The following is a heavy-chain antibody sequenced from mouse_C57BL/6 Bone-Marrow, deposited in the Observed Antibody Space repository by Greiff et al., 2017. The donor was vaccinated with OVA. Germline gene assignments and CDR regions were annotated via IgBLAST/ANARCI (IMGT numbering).Heavy chain of an antibody. D-gene: IGHD1-1*01. CDR1: GFTFSSYG. V-gene: IGHV5-6*01. Sequence: EVQGVESGGDLVKPGGSLKLSCAASGFTFSSYGMSWVRQTPDKRLEWVATISSGGSYTYYPDSVKGRFTISRDNATNTLYLQMSSLKSEDTAMYYCARHYYGSSLDYWGQGTTLTVSS. J-gene: IGHJ2*01. CDR3: ARHYYGSSLDY. CDR2: ISSGGSYT.